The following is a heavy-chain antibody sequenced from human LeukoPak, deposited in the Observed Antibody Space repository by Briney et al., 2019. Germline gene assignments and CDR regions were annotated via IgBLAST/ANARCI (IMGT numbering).Heavy chain of an antibody. J-gene: IGHJ4*02. D-gene: IGHD6-19*01. CDR3: AKTRKYSSGWLYYFDY. CDR1: GFNFNYYG. CDR2: IRYDGSNR. V-gene: IGHV3-30*02. Sequence: GGSLRLSCAASGFNFNYYGMHWVRQTPGKGLEWVAFIRYDGSNRFYADSVKGRFTISRDNSKNTLYLQMNSLRAEDTAVYYCAKTRKYSSGWLYYFDYWGQGTLVTVSS.